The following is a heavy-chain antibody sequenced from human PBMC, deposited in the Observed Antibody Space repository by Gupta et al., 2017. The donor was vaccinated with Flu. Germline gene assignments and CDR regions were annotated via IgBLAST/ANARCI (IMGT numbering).Heavy chain of an antibody. V-gene: IGHV5-51*01. CDR2: VYPRNSDT. D-gene: IGHD1-1*01. CDR3: VRRGTGLFDH. CDR1: GFFFTAYW. J-gene: IGHJ4*02. Sequence: EVQLLPSGAEVKKPGESLKISCQGSGFFFTAYWIAWVRQMPGKGLEWMGIVYPRNSDTTYSPSFRGQVTISADKSTNTAYLQWNSLKASDSAMDYCVRRGTGLFDHWGQGTLVNVSS.